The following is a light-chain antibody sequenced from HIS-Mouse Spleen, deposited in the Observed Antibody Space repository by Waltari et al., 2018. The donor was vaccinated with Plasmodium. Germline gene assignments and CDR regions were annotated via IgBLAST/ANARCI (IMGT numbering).Light chain of an antibody. CDR2: EDS. CDR1: ALPKKY. CDR3: YSTDSSGNHRV. J-gene: IGLJ3*02. Sequence: SYELTQPPSVSVSPGQTARITCSGDALPKKYAYWYQQKSGQAPVLVIYEDSKRPPGIPERCSGASSGKMATWTISGAQVEDEADYYCYSTDSSGNHRVFGGGTKLTVL. V-gene: IGLV3-10*01.